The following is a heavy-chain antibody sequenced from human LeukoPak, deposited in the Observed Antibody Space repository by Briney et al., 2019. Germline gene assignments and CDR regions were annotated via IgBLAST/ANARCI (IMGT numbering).Heavy chain of an antibody. D-gene: IGHD1-26*01. V-gene: IGHV3-66*01. CDR1: GFSVSSNY. CDR3: ARDQGSGSYFHYYYMDV. CDR2: IYSDGSA. Sequence: GGSLRLSCAASGFSVSSNYMTWVRQAPGKGLEWVSIIYSDGSAYYADAVKGRVTISRDNSKNTLYFQMNSLRAADTAVYYCARDQGSGSYFHYYYMDVWGKGTTVTVSS. J-gene: IGHJ6*03.